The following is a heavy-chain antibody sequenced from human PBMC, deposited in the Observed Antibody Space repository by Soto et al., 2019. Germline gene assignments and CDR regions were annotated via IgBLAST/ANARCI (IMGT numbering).Heavy chain of an antibody. CDR3: ARQMSVVVTPWWFDP. V-gene: IGHV4-59*08. Sequence: QVQLLESGPGLVKPSETLSLTCTVSGGSISSYYWSWIRQPPGKGLEWIGYIYHSGSSNYNPSLKRRVTILLDTSKTQLSLKLSSVTAADTAVYYCARQMSVVVTPWWFDPWGQGTLVTVSS. D-gene: IGHD2-15*01. CDR2: IYHSGSS. CDR1: GGSISSYY. J-gene: IGHJ5*02.